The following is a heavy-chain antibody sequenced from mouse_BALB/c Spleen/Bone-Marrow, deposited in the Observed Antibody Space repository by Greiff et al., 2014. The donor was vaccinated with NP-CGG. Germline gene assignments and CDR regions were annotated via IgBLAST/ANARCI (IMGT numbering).Heavy chain of an antibody. CDR2: IYPGSGSN. D-gene: IGHD6-1*01. CDR3: RGGDLRYDMDY. Sequence: LQQSGSELVRPGASVKLSCKASGYTFTSYWMHWVRQRPGQGLEWIGNIYPGSGSNNYNEKFKSKATMTVDTSSSTAYMQLSSLTAEDSAVYYCRGGDLRYDMDYWGQGTSVTVSS. V-gene: IGHV1S22*01. CDR1: GYTFTSYW. J-gene: IGHJ4*01.